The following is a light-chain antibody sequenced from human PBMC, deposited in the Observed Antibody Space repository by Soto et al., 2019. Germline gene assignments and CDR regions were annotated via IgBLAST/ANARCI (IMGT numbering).Light chain of an antibody. V-gene: IGKV3-15*01. Sequence: ETVLTETQSTLSVAPGQRSALSFRASQSVSSNLAWYQQKPGQAPRLLIYGASTRATGIPARFSGSGSGTEFTLTVSSLQSDDFAVYYCQQYNSWPPKTFGQGTKV. CDR3: QQYNSWPPKT. CDR2: GAS. J-gene: IGKJ1*01. CDR1: QSVSSN.